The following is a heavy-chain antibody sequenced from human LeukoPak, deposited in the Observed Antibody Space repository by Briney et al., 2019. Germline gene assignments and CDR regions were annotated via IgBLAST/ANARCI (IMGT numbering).Heavy chain of an antibody. CDR2: INPSGST. CDR3: AELGITMIGGV. J-gene: IGHJ6*04. V-gene: IGHV4-34*01. Sequence: SETLSLTCVVSGGSFSDDYWTWIRQPPGKGLEWIGEINPSGSTNYNPSLRSRVSMSVDTSKKQFSLRLTSVTAADTAVYYCAELGITMIGGVWGKGTTVTISS. CDR1: GGSFSDDY. D-gene: IGHD3-10*02.